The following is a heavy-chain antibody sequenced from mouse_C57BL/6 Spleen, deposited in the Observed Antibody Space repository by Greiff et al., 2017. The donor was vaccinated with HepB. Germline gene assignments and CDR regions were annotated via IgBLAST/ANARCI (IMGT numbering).Heavy chain of an antibody. CDR2: ISSGGDYI. CDR1: GFTFSSYA. Sequence: DVQLQESGEGLVKPGGSLKLSCAASGFTFSSYAMSWVRQTPEKRLEWVAYISSGGDYIYYADTVKGRFTISRDNARNTLYLQMSSLKSEDTAMYYCTREELTVFAYWGQGTLVTVSA. CDR3: TREELTVFAY. J-gene: IGHJ3*01. V-gene: IGHV5-9-1*02. D-gene: IGHD4-1*01.